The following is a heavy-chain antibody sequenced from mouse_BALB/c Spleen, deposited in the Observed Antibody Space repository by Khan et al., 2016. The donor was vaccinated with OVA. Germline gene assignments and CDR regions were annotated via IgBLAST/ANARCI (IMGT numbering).Heavy chain of an antibody. CDR1: GFTFSSYT. D-gene: IGHD2-1*01. J-gene: IGHJ1*01. V-gene: IGHV5-6-4*01. CDR3: TRDGNYAHWYFDV. Sequence: EVELVESGGGLVKPGGSLKLSCAASGFTFSSYTLSWVRQTPEKRLEWVATISSGATYTYYLDSVKGRFTISRDNAKNTLYLQMSSLKSEDTAMYYCTRDGNYAHWYFDVWGAGTTVTVAS. CDR2: ISSGATYT.